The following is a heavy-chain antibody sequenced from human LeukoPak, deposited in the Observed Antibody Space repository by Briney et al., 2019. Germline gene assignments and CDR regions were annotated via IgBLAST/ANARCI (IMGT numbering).Heavy chain of an antibody. D-gene: IGHD3-22*01. CDR3: ARAGVWDYSDSSGYHNAAFDI. CDR2: IIPIFGTA. J-gene: IGHJ3*02. Sequence: ASVKVSCKASGGTVRRYAISWVRQAPGQGLDWMGGIIPIFGTANYAQKFQGRVTVTRDTSISTAYMDLSRLRSDDTAVYYCARAGVWDYSDSSGYHNAAFDIWGQGTMVTVSS. CDR1: GGTVRRYA. V-gene: IGHV1-69*05.